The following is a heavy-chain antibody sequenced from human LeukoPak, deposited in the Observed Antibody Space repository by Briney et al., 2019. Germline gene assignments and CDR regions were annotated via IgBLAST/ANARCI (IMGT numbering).Heavy chain of an antibody. CDR3: ARQRGSGCLDY. J-gene: IGHJ4*02. CDR1: GFTFSTYW. D-gene: IGHD6-19*01. V-gene: IGHV3-7*01. CDR2: IKQDGSDK. Sequence: GGSLRLSCAASGFTFSTYWMSWVRQAPGKGLEWVANIKQDGSDKYYVDSVKGRFTISRDNAKNSLFLQMNSLRAEDTAVYYCARQRGSGCLDYWGQGTLVTVSS.